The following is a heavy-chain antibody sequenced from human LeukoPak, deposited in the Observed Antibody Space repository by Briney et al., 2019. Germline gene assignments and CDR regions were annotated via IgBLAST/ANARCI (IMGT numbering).Heavy chain of an antibody. J-gene: IGHJ4*02. CDR3: ARYSGSYYYPPAWDL. D-gene: IGHD1-26*01. Sequence: PGGSLRLSCAASGFSFKSYAMSWVRQAPGKGLEWVSATCTSGGSAYYADSVKGRFTISRDNSKNTLYLQMDSLRADDAAVYYCARYSGSYYYPPAWDLWGQGTLVTVSS. CDR1: GFSFKSYA. CDR2: TCTSGGSA. V-gene: IGHV3-23*01.